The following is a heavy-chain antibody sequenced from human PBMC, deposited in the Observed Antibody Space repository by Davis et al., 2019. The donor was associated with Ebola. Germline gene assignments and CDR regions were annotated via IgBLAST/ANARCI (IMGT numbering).Heavy chain of an antibody. CDR2: ISYDGSNK. CDR1: EFTFSSYW. V-gene: IGHV3-30*18. J-gene: IGHJ4*02. D-gene: IGHD6-19*01. CDR3: AKGAGLDY. Sequence: GGSLRLSCAASEFTFSSYWMHWVRQAPGKGLEWVAVISYDGSNKYYADSVKGRFTISRDNSKNTLYLQMNSLRAEDTAVYYCAKGAGLDYWGQGTLVTVSS.